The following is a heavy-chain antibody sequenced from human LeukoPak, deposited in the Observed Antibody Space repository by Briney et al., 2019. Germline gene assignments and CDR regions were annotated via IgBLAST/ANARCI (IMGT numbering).Heavy chain of an antibody. Sequence: GGSLRLSCAVSGFTFSSHAMTWIRQAPGKGLEWVSGISISGDITYYADSVQGRFIISRDNSKNTVYLQMNSLRVEDTAVYYCANEEVPNDYWGQGTLVTVSS. CDR2: ISISGDIT. J-gene: IGHJ4*02. V-gene: IGHV3-23*01. CDR3: ANEEVPNDY. CDR1: GFTFSSHA. D-gene: IGHD4/OR15-4a*01.